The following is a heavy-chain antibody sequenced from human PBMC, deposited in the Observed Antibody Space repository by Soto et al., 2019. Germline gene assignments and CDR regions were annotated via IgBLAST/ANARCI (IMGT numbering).Heavy chain of an antibody. CDR3: ATHHYSDTSGYRYVFDY. J-gene: IGHJ4*02. CDR2: VITIFGTP. CDR1: GGIFRNYA. Sequence: QVQLVQSGAEVKQPGSSVKVSCKASGGIFRNYAISWVRQAPGQGLEWMGGVITIFGTPNFAQKFQGIVTITADDSTITAYMELSSLRAEDTGVSFCATHHYSDTSGYRYVFDYGGQGTLVTVSS. V-gene: IGHV1-69*01. D-gene: IGHD3-22*01.